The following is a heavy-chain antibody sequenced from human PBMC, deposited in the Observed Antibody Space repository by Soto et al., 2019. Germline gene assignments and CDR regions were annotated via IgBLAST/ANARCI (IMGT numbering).Heavy chain of an antibody. D-gene: IGHD3-9*01. Sequence: EVQLLESGGGLVQPGGSLRLSCAASGFTFSSYAMSWVRQAPGKGLEWVSAISGSGGSTYYADSVRGRFTISRDNSKNTLYLQMNSLRAEDTAVYYCAKEPKPLRYFDWLSPRYNWFDPWGQGTLVTVSS. CDR3: AKEPKPLRYFDWLSPRYNWFDP. CDR1: GFTFSSYA. CDR2: ISGSGGST. V-gene: IGHV3-23*01. J-gene: IGHJ5*02.